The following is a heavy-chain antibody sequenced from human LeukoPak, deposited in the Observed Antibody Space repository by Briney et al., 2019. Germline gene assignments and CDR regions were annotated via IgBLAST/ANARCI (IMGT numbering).Heavy chain of an antibody. Sequence: GGSLRLSSAASAFTFSSWYMYWVRQRPGQGLEWLCRITSDGSTSYYADSVRGPFTISRDNAKNTLYLQRNSLTDEDTAVYYCASPKPDYWGQGTLVTVSS. V-gene: IGHV3-74*01. CDR2: ITSDGSTS. J-gene: IGHJ4*02. CDR1: AFTFSSWY. CDR3: ASPKPDY.